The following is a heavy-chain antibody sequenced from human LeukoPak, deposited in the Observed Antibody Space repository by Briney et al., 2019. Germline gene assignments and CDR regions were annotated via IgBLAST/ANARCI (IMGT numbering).Heavy chain of an antibody. D-gene: IGHD4-4*01. V-gene: IGHV4-59*08. J-gene: IGHJ4*02. Sequence: SETLSLTCTVSGASISSYYWSWIRQPPGKGLEWLGYIGYSGSPNYNPSLKSRVTISVDTSKNQFSLKLSSVTAADTAVYFCARHYPPDYTFDCWGRGTLVTVSS. CDR3: ARHYPPDYTFDC. CDR2: IGYSGSP. CDR1: GASISSYY.